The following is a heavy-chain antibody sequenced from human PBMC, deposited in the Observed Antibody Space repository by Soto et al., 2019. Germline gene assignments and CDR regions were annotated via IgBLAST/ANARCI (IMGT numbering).Heavy chain of an antibody. Sequence: GASVKVSCKASGGTFSSYAISWVRQAPGQGLEWMGGIIPIFGTANYAQKFQGRVTITADESTSTAYMELSSLRSEDTAVYYCANGYSSSWHGGRYFHYWGQGTLVTVSS. CDR2: IIPIFGTA. V-gene: IGHV1-69*13. CDR3: ANGYSSSWHGGRYFHY. J-gene: IGHJ4*02. CDR1: GGTFSSYA. D-gene: IGHD6-13*01.